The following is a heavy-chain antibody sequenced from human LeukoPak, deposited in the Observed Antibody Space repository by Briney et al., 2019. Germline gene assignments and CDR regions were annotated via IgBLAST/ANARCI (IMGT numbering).Heavy chain of an antibody. Sequence: WASVKVSCKASGYTFTSYAMNWVRQAPGQGLEWMGWINTNTGNPTYAQGFTGRFVFSLDTSVSTAYLQISSLKAEDTAVYYCARHPGIQLWSDDYYYYMDVWGKGTTVTVSS. J-gene: IGHJ6*03. D-gene: IGHD5-18*01. CDR1: GYTFTSYA. CDR2: INTNTGNP. CDR3: ARHPGIQLWSDDYYYYMDV. V-gene: IGHV7-4-1*02.